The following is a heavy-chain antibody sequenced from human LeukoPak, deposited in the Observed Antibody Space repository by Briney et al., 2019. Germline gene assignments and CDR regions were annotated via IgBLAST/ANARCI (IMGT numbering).Heavy chain of an antibody. J-gene: IGHJ6*02. V-gene: IGHV4-61*08. D-gene: IGHD4-17*01. Sequence: SETLSLTCTVSGGSISSGGYYWSWIRQPPGKGLEWIGYIYYSGSTNYNPSLKSRVTISVDTSKNQFSLKLSSVTAADTAVYYCARASYTVTTDYYGMDVWGQGTTVTVSS. CDR3: ARASYTVTTDYYGMDV. CDR1: GGSISSGGYY. CDR2: IYYSGST.